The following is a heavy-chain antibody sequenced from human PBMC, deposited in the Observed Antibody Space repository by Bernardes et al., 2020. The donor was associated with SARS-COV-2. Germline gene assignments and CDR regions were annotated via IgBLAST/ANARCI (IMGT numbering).Heavy chain of an antibody. J-gene: IGHJ4*02. V-gene: IGHV3-7*01. D-gene: IGHD1-26*01. CDR2: IKPDGSEK. Sequence: GGSLRLSCAASGFTFTNFWMTWVRQAPGMGLEWVATIKPDGSEKSYVDSVKGRFTISRDNAKNSLHLHMNSLRAEDTAFYYCARGGTSRFDLWGQGTLVTVSS. CDR3: ARGGTSRFDL. CDR1: GFTFTNFW.